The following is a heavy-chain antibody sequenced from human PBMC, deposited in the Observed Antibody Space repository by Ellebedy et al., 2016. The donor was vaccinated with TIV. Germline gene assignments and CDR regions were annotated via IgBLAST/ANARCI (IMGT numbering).Heavy chain of an antibody. CDR3: ARDPAGRTWGAFDL. CDR2: INHAGSET. D-gene: IGHD1-26*01. CDR1: GFSLSSFW. Sequence: PGGSLRLSCAASGFSLSSFWMSWVRQAPGKGLESVANINHAGSETYYVDSVNGRFTISRDNAKNSLYLQMRSRRAEDTAVYYCARDPAGRTWGAFDLWGQGTMATVSS. J-gene: IGHJ3*01. V-gene: IGHV3-7*03.